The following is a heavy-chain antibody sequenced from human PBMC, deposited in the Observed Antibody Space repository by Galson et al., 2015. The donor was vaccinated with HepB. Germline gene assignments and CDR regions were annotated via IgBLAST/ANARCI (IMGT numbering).Heavy chain of an antibody. CDR1: GFSLSNARMG. D-gene: IGHD6-13*01. CDR2: IFSNDEK. Sequence: PALVKPTQTLTLTCTVSGFSLSNARMGVSWIRQPPGKALEWLAHIFSNDEKSYSTSLKSRLTISKDTSKSQVVLTMTNMDPVDTATYYCARIRIAAAGTGYWFDPWGQGTLVTVSS. V-gene: IGHV2-26*01. CDR3: ARIRIAAAGTGYWFDP. J-gene: IGHJ5*02.